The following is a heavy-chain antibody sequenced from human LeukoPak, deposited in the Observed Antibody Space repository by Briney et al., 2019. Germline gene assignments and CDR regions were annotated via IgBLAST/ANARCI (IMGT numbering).Heavy chain of an antibody. CDR1: GYPFTSSG. J-gene: IGHJ4*02. D-gene: IGHD2-8*02. V-gene: IGHV1-18*01. Sequence: ASVKVSCKASGYPFTSSGITWVRQAPGQGLEWMGRISKYNDKTNYAQKVQDRVTMTTDTSTSTAYLELRSLTSDDTAVYYCARDECTSASCYCAYWGQGTLVTVSS. CDR2: ISKYNDKT. CDR3: ARDECTSASCYCAY.